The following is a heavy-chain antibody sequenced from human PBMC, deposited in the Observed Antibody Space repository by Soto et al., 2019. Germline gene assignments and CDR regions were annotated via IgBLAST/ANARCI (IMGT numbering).Heavy chain of an antibody. V-gene: IGHV4-4*02. CDR3: ARVRGDSSGYYYVGWFDP. CDR2: IYHSGST. J-gene: IGHJ5*02. CDR1: GGSISSSNW. Sequence: SETLSLTCAVSGGSISSSNWWSWVRQPPGKGLEWIGEIYHSGSTKYNPYLKSRVTKSVEKSKNQFSLKLSSVTAADTDVNYCARVRGDSSGYYYVGWFDPWGQGTLVTVSS. D-gene: IGHD3-22*01.